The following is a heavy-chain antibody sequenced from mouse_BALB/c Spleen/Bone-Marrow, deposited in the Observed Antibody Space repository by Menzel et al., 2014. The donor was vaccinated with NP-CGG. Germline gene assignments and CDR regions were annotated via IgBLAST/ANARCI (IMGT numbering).Heavy chain of an antibody. J-gene: IGHJ4*01. CDR1: GYTFSSYW. D-gene: IGHD2-14*01. Sequence: QVQLQQSGAELMKPGASVKISCKATGYTFSSYWIEWVKQRPGHGLEWIGEILPGSGTTNYNENFKGKATFTADTSSNTAYMQLSSLTSEDSAVYYCARDYMYDGAMDYWGQGTSVTVSS. CDR3: ARDYMYDGAMDY. CDR2: ILPGSGTT. V-gene: IGHV1-9*01.